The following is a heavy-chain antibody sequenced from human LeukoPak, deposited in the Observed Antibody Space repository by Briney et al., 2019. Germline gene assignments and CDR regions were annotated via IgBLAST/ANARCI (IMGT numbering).Heavy chain of an antibody. CDR2: IYYSGST. J-gene: IGHJ4*02. V-gene: IGHV4-39*07. Sequence: SETLSLTCTVSGGSISSSSYYWGWIRQPPGKGLEWIGSIYYSGSTYYNPSLKSRVTISVDTSKNQFSLKLSSVTAADTAVYYCATDTYYYGSGSRLDYWGQGTLVTVSS. CDR3: ATDTYYYGSGSRLDY. CDR1: GGSISSSSYY. D-gene: IGHD3-10*01.